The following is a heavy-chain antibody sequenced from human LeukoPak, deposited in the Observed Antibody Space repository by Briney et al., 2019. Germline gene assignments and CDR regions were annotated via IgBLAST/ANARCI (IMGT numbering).Heavy chain of an antibody. D-gene: IGHD6-19*01. J-gene: IGHJ4*02. CDR1: GGSISSSSYY. CDR3: ARPYSSGWYGDGFDY. V-gene: IGHV4-39*01. Sequence: PSETLSLTCTVSGGSISSSSYYWGWIRQPPGKGLEWIGSIYYSGSTYYNPSLKSRVTISVDTSKNQFSLKLSSVTAADTAVYYCARPYSSGWYGDGFDYWGQGTLVTVSS. CDR2: IYYSGST.